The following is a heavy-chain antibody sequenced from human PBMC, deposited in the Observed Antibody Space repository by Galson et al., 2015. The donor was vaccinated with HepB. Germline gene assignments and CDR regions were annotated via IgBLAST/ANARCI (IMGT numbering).Heavy chain of an antibody. CDR1: GYSFTSYW. D-gene: IGHD3-10*01. CDR2: IYPGDSDT. Sequence: QSGAEVKKPGESLKISCKGSGYSFTSYWIGWVRQMPGKGLEWMGIIYPGDSDTRYSPSFQGQVTISADKSISTAYLQWSSLKASDTAMYYCARHPVRGVISHAFDIWGQGTMVTVSS. J-gene: IGHJ3*02. V-gene: IGHV5-51*01. CDR3: ARHPVRGVISHAFDI.